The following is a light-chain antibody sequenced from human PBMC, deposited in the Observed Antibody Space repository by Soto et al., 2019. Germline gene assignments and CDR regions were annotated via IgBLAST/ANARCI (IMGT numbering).Light chain of an antibody. J-gene: IGKJ1*01. CDR1: QRIGNF. Sequence: DIQMTQSPSSLSASVGQRLTITCRATQRIGNFLSWYQQTPGKAPKLLIHAASNLQSGVPSRFSGSGSGTDFTLTISFLQPEDFATYYCQQSHTFPRTFGQGTKVEI. CDR2: AAS. CDR3: QQSHTFPRT. V-gene: IGKV1-39*01.